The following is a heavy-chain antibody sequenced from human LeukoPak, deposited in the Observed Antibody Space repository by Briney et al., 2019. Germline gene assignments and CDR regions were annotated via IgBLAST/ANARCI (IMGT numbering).Heavy chain of an antibody. J-gene: IGHJ5*02. CDR2: INHSGST. D-gene: IGHD6-13*01. V-gene: IGHV4-34*01. Sequence: SETLSLTCAVSGGSFSGYYWSWIRQPPGKGLEWIGEINHSGSTNYNPSLKSRVTISVDTSKNQFSLKLSSVTAADTAVYYCARGRIAAAGPRGVRFDPWGQGTLVTVSS. CDR1: GGSFSGYY. CDR3: ARGRIAAAGPRGVRFDP.